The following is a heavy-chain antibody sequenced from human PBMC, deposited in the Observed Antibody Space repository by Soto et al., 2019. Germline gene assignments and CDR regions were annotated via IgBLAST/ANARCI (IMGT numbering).Heavy chain of an antibody. CDR3: ARDPGGTVTMYYFDY. V-gene: IGHV1-18*01. J-gene: IGHJ4*02. D-gene: IGHD4-4*01. CDR1: GYTFTSYG. Sequence: ASVKVSSKASGYTFTSYGISWVRQAPGQGLEWMGWISAYNGNTNYAQKLQGRVTMTTDTSTSTAYMELRSLRSDDTAVYYCARDPGGTVTMYYFDYWGQGTLVTVSS. CDR2: ISAYNGNT.